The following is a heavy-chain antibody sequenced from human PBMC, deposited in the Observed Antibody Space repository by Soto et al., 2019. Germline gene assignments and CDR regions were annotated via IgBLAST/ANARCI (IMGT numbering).Heavy chain of an antibody. CDR3: AKDSGALAAAGTH. V-gene: IGHV3-23*01. CDR1: GFTFRTYA. Sequence: GGSLRLSCAASGFTFRTYAMSWVRQAPGKGLQWVSTIYDSGDSTYYADSVKGRFAISRDNSKNTLYLQMNSLRAEDTAVYYCAKDSGALAAAGTHWGQGTLVTVSS. CDR2: IYDSGDST. D-gene: IGHD6-13*01. J-gene: IGHJ4*02.